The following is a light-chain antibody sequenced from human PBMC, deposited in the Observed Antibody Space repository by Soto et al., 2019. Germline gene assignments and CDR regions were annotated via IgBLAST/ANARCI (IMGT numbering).Light chain of an antibody. CDR1: QSISSNY. CDR2: GAS. CDR3: QQYGSSPTWT. Sequence: EIVLTQSPGTLSLSPGERVTLSCRASQSISSNYLAWYQQKPGQAPRLLIYGASTRVTGIPDRFSGSGSGTDFTLTISRLEPEDSAVYYCQQYGSSPTWTFGQGTKVDI. V-gene: IGKV3-20*01. J-gene: IGKJ1*01.